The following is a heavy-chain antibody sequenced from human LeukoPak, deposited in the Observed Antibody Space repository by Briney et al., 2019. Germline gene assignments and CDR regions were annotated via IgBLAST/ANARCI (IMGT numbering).Heavy chain of an antibody. CDR1: GYTFTGYY. J-gene: IGHJ4*02. D-gene: IGHD2-2*01. V-gene: IGHV1-2*02. Sequence: GASVKVSCKASGYTFTGYYMHWVRQAPGQGLEWMGWINPNSGGTNYAQKLQGRVTMTRDTSISTAYMELSRLRSDDTAVYYCASPYCSSTSCYPENYFDYWGQGTLVTVSS. CDR3: ASPYCSSTSCYPENYFDY. CDR2: INPNSGGT.